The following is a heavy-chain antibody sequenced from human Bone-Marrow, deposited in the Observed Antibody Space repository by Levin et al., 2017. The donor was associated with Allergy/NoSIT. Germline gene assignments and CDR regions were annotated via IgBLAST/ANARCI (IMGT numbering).Heavy chain of an antibody. J-gene: IGHJ3*02. D-gene: IGHD3-22*01. CDR3: ARISDYSDKSDVVPFDI. Sequence: VSGPTLVKPTETLTLTCTVSGISLSKASMGVSWIRQPPGKALEWLAHIFSDDEKSYSTSLKNRLTISKDITRSQVVLTLTNLDPVDTATYYCARISDYSDKSDVVPFDIWGHGTMVTVSS. CDR2: IFSDDEK. V-gene: IGHV2-26*02. CDR1: GISLSKASMG.